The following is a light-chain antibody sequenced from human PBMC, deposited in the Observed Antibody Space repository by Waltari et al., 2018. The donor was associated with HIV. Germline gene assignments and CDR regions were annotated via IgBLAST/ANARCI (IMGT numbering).Light chain of an antibody. V-gene: IGLV2-14*01. J-gene: IGLJ3*02. Sequence: QSALTQPASVSGSPGQSITISCTGTSSDVGVYNYVSWYQQHPGKAPKLMIYEVSNRPSGVSNRFSGSKSGNTASLTSSGIQAEDEADYYCSSYTTRNTRVFGGGTTLTVL. CDR3: SSYTTRNTRV. CDR1: SSDVGVYNY. CDR2: EVS.